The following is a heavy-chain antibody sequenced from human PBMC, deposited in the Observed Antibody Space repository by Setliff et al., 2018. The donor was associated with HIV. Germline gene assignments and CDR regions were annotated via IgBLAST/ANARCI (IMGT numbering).Heavy chain of an antibody. J-gene: IGHJ4*02. V-gene: IGHV3-30*02. D-gene: IGHD6-13*01. CDR1: GFTFSNSG. CDR3: AKNLFSSRWSPLDS. CDR2: IRYDESDK. Sequence: GGSLRLSCAASGFTFSNSGMHWVRQAPGKGLEWVTFIRYDESDKDYADSVKGRFTISRDNSKNTLYLQMNRLRSEDTAVYYCAKNLFSSRWSPLDSWGQGTLVTVS.